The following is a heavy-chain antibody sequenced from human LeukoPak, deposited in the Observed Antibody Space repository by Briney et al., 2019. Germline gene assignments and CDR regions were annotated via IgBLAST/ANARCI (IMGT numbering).Heavy chain of an antibody. Sequence: SETXSLTCTVSGDSSTNSIYYWGWIRQPPGKGLEWIGSIDYSGSTYYNPSLKSRATISIDTSKNQFSLKLSSVTAADTAVYYCAREYTLYRSGWFLDYWGQGTMVTVSS. CDR2: IDYSGST. CDR1: GDSSTNSIYY. V-gene: IGHV4-39*07. CDR3: AREYTLYRSGWFLDY. D-gene: IGHD6-19*01. J-gene: IGHJ4*02.